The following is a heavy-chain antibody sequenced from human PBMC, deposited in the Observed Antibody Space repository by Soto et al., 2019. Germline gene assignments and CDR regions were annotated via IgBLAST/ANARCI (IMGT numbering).Heavy chain of an antibody. CDR2: INAGNGNT. CDR3: ARTQLPIVVVPAAIGY. V-gene: IGHV1-3*01. D-gene: IGHD2-2*01. Sequence: GASVKVSCKASGYTFTSYAMHWVRQAPGQRLEWMGWINAGNGNTKYSQKFQGRVTITRDTSASTAYMELSSLRSEDTAVYYCARTQLPIVVVPAAIGYWGQGTLVTVSS. CDR1: GYTFTSYA. J-gene: IGHJ4*02.